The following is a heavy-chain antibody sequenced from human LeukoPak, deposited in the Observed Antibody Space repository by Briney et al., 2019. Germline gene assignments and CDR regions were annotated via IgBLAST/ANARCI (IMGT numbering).Heavy chain of an antibody. D-gene: IGHD5-12*01. CDR1: GGTFISYA. CDR3: AKGDRSGYDFDY. Sequence: GASLKVSCKASGGTFISYAISWVRHAPGQGLEWMGGIIPIFGTANYAQKFQGRVTITADKSTSTAYMELSSLRSEDTAVYYCAKGDRSGYDFDYWGQGTLVTVSS. V-gene: IGHV1-69*06. J-gene: IGHJ4*02. CDR2: IIPIFGTA.